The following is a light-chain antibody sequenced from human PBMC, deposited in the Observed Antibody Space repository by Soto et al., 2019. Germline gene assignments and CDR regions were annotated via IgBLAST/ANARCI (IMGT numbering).Light chain of an antibody. CDR3: SSYTHRNPYA. J-gene: IGLJ1*01. CDR2: DVS. Sequence: QSALTQPASVSGSPGQSITISCSGTSSDVGGYNYVSWYQQHPGRVPKLMIYDVSTRPSGVSNRFSGSKSGNTASLTISGLQAEDEADYYCSSYTHRNPYAFGTGTKVTVL. V-gene: IGLV2-14*01. CDR1: SSDVGGYNY.